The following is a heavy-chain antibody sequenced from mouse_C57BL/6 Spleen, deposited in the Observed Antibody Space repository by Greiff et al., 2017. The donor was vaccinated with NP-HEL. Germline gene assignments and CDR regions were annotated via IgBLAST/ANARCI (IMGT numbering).Heavy chain of an antibody. V-gene: IGHV5-17*01. J-gene: IGHJ1*03. CDR1: GFTFSDYG. CDR2: ISSGSSTI. D-gene: IGHD2-1*01. Sequence: EVMLVESGGGLVKPGGSLKLSCAASGFTFSDYGMHWVRQAPEKGLEWVAYISSGSSTIYYADTVKGRFTISRDNAKNTLFLQMTSLRSDATAMYYCAREYGNFWYFDVWGTGTTVTVSS. CDR3: AREYGNFWYFDV.